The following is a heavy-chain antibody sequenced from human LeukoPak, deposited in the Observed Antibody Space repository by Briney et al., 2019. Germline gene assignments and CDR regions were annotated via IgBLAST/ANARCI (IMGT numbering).Heavy chain of an antibody. D-gene: IGHD1-26*01. Sequence: ASVKVSCKAPGYTFTGYYMHWVRQAPGQGLEWMGRINPNSGGTNYAQKFQGRVTMTRDTSISTAYMELSRLRSDDTAVYYCARSLGRNSYSGSYYGYWGQGTLVTVSS. V-gene: IGHV1-2*06. CDR2: INPNSGGT. CDR1: GYTFTGYY. J-gene: IGHJ4*02. CDR3: ARSLGRNSYSGSYYGY.